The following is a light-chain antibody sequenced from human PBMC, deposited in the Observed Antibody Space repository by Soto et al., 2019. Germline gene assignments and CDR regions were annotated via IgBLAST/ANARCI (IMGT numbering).Light chain of an antibody. V-gene: IGLV2-14*03. CDR2: DVS. J-gene: IGLJ2*01. Sequence: QSALNQPASVSGSPGQSITISCTGTSSDVGGYNYVSWYRQHPGKAPKLMIFDVSNRPSGISNRFSGSKSGNTASLTISGLQAEDEDDYYCSSYTSSSTVVFGGGTKVTVL. CDR1: SSDVGGYNY. CDR3: SSYTSSSTVV.